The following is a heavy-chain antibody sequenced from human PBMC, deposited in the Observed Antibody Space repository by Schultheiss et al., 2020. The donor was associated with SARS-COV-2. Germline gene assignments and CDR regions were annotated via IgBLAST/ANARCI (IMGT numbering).Heavy chain of an antibody. J-gene: IGHJ4*02. Sequence: GGSLRLSCAASGFTFSSYSMNWVRQAPGKGLEWVSYISSSSSTIYYADFVKGRFTISRDNAKDSLYLQLNSLRADDTAVYYCARASTETLALPDDYWGQGTLVTVSS. CDR2: ISSSSSTI. V-gene: IGHV3-48*04. CDR1: GFTFSSYS. CDR3: ARASTETLALPDDY. D-gene: IGHD4-17*01.